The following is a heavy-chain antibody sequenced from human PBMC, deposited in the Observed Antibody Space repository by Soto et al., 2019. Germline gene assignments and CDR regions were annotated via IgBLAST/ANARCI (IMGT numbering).Heavy chain of an antibody. V-gene: IGHV3-15*01. CDR1: GFTFSNAW. D-gene: IGHD2-15*01. CDR2: IKSKTDGGTT. CDR3: TSQLEYCSGGSCYRRDY. J-gene: IGHJ4*02. Sequence: KAGGSLRLSCAASGFTFSNAWMSWVRQAPGKGLEWVGRIKSKTDGGTTDYAAPVKGRFTISRDDSKNTLYLQMNSLKTEDTAVYYCTSQLEYCSGGSCYRRDYWGQGTLVTVSS.